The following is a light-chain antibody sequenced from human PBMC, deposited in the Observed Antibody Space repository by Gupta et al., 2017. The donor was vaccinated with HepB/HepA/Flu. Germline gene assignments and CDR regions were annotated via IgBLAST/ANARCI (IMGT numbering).Light chain of an antibody. Sequence: DIPLTQSPSSLSASVGDRVTITCRASQTISKNLNWYQQNPGKAPKLLIYAASSLQTGVPSRFSGSGAGTEFTLISNLQPEDFATYYCQHNCSAPLAFGEGTKVEIK. J-gene: IGKJ2*01. V-gene: IGKV1-39*01. CDR2: AAS. CDR3: QHNCSAPLA. CDR1: QTISKN.